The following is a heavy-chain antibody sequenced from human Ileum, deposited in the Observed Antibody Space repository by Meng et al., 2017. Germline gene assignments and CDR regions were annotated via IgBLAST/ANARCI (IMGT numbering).Heavy chain of an antibody. CDR2: IYYSGTT. J-gene: IGHJ4*02. D-gene: IGHD2-15*01. CDR3: ARDRGGSYYFDY. V-gene: IGHV4-30-4*01. CDR1: GGSLSSGDYY. Sequence: QVQLQESGPGLVKPSQTLSLTCTVSGGSLSSGDYYWSWIRQPPGKGLEWIGYIYYSGTTYYNPSLKSRAIMSVDTSKNHFSLKLSSVTAADTAVYYCARDRGGSYYFDYWGQGTLVTVSS.